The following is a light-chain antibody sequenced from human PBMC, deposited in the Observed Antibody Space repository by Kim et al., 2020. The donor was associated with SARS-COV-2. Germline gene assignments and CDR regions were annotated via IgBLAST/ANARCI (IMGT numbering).Light chain of an antibody. CDR2: AAS. CDR3: QRYDTSPFS. CDR1: QGVNSNY. V-gene: IGKV3-20*01. Sequence: ESVLTQSPGTLYLSPGERATLSCRASQGVNSNYLAWYQHRRGQAPRLLIYAASSRATGIPDRFSGSGSGTDFTLTISRLEPEDFAVYYCQRYDTSPFSFGPGTKLEI. J-gene: IGKJ2*03.